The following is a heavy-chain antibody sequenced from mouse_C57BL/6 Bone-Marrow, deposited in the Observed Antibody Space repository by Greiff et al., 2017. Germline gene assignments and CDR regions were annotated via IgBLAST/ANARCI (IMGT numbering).Heavy chain of an antibody. CDR3: ARLEFDGSSGDWYFDV. Sequence: VKLVESGPELVKPGASVKLSCKASGYTFTSYDINWVKQRPGQGLEWIGWIYPRDGSTKYTEKFKGKATLTVDTSSSTAYMELHSLTSEDSAVYFCARLEFDGSSGDWYFDVWGTGTTVTVSS. J-gene: IGHJ1*03. D-gene: IGHD1-1*01. CDR1: GYTFTSYD. V-gene: IGHV1-85*01. CDR2: IYPRDGST.